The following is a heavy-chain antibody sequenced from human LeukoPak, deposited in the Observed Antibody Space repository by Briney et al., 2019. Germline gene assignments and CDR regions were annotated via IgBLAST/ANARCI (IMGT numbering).Heavy chain of an antibody. J-gene: IGHJ6*03. Sequence: GGSLRLSCAASGFTFSSYSMNWVRQAPGKGLEWVSSISSSSSYIYYADSVKGRFTISRDNAKNSLYLQMNSLRAEDTAVYCCAREGLWFGELTPHYYYYMDVWGKGTTVTVSS. CDR2: ISSSSSYI. V-gene: IGHV3-21*01. D-gene: IGHD3-10*01. CDR3: AREGLWFGELTPHYYYYMDV. CDR1: GFTFSSYS.